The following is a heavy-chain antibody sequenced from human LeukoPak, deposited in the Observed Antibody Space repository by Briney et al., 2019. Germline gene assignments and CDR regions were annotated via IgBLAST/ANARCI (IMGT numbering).Heavy chain of an antibody. V-gene: IGHV4-39*01. D-gene: IGHD3-3*01. J-gene: IGHJ4*02. Sequence: PSETLSLTCTVSGGSISSSSYYWGWIRQPPGKGLEWIGSIYYSGSTYYNPSLKSRVTISVDTSKNQFSLKLSSVTAADTAVYYCARITIFGVVIIPFDYWGQGTLVTASS. CDR3: ARITIFGVVIIPFDY. CDR1: GGSISSSSYY. CDR2: IYYSGST.